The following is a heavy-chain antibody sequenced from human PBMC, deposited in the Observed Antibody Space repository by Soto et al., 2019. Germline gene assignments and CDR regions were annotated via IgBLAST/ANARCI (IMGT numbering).Heavy chain of an antibody. V-gene: IGHV5-51*01. CDR1: GYSFTSYW. J-gene: IGHJ4*02. D-gene: IGHD4-17*01. CDR3: AGTPSAVTTGVDY. Sequence: GESLKISCKGSGYSFTSYWIGWVRQMPGKGLEWMGIIYPGDSDTRYSPSFQGQVTISADKSISTAYLQWSSLKASDTAMYYCAGTPSAVTTGVDYWGQGTLVTVSS. CDR2: IYPGDSDT.